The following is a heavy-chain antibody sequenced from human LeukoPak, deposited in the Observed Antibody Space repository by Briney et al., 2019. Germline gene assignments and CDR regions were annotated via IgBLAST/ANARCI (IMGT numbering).Heavy chain of an antibody. CDR1: GGSISSGGYY. D-gene: IGHD4-17*01. V-gene: IGHV4-61*02. J-gene: IGHJ4*02. CDR2: IYFSENA. Sequence: PSQTLSLTCTVSGGSISSGGYYWTWIRQPAGKGLEWIGRIYFSENANYYSSLKGRVTISVDTSKNQFSLKLSSVTAADTAVYYCARVTYVDDMLYQYFDYWGQGILVTVSS. CDR3: ARVTYVDDMLYQYFDY.